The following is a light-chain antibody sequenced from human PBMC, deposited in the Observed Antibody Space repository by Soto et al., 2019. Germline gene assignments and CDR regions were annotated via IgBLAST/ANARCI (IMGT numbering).Light chain of an antibody. CDR3: QQSYSTLYT. CDR1: HSISSY. J-gene: IGKJ3*01. Sequence: DVQMTQSPSSLPASIGDRLTITCRASHSISSYLNWYQKRPGKAPRLLIHSASRLQSGVPSRFGGSGSGTDFTLTISSLEPDDVGVYYCQQSYSTLYTFGPGTKVEIK. V-gene: IGKV1-39*01. CDR2: SAS.